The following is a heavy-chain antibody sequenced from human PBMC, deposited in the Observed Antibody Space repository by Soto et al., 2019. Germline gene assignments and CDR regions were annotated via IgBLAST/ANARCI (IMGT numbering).Heavy chain of an antibody. CDR3: ARHLSLYGSGMIYYYYMDV. Sequence: SETLSLTCTVSGGSISSYYWSWIRQPPGKGLEWIGYIYYSGSTNYNPSLKSRVTISVDTSKNQFSLKLSSVTAADTAVYYCARHLSLYGSGMIYYYYMDVWGKGTTVTVSS. CDR1: GGSISSYY. D-gene: IGHD3-10*01. J-gene: IGHJ6*03. V-gene: IGHV4-59*08. CDR2: IYYSGST.